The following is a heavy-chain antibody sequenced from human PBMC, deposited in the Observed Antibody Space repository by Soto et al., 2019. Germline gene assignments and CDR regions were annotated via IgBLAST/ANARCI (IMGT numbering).Heavy chain of an antibody. CDR3: ARDSSYYGSGSPNDY. J-gene: IGHJ4*02. CDR1: GGSISSGGYS. CDR2: IYHSGST. Sequence: SETLSLTCAVSGGSISSGGYSWSWIRQPPGKGLEWIGYIYHSGSTYYNPSLKSRVTISVDTSKNQFSLKLSSVTAADTAVYYCARDSSYYGSGSPNDYWGQGTLVTVSS. V-gene: IGHV4-30-2*05. D-gene: IGHD3-10*01.